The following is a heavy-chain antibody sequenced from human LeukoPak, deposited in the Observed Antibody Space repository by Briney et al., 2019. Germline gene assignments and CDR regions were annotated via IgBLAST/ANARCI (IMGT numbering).Heavy chain of an antibody. CDR1: GGSISSFNW. CDR3: ARGRIWTVGAAFDI. J-gene: IGHJ3*02. V-gene: IGHV4-4*02. D-gene: IGHD1-26*01. CDR2: IYHSGST. Sequence: SGTLSLTCAVSGGSISSFNWWSWVRQPPGKGLEWIGEIYHSGSTNYNPSLKSRVTISVDTSKNQFSLKLSSVTAADTAVYYCARGRIWTVGAAFDIWGQGTLVTVSS.